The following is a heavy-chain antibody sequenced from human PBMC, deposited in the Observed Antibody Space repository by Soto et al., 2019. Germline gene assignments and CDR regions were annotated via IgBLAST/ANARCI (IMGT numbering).Heavy chain of an antibody. V-gene: IGHV5-51*01. CDR3: ERHSEREKYYDFWSGYYADYYYYGMDV. CDR1: RYSFISYL. D-gene: IGHD3-3*01. CDR2: IDPGDSDT. J-gene: IGHJ6*02. Sequence: ESLTMSRKGSRYSFISYLGVWVRKMPGKGVEWMGIIDPGDSDTRYSPSFQGQVTISADKSISTAYLQWSSLKASDTAMYYCERHSEREKYYDFWSGYYADYYYYGMDVWGQGTTVTV.